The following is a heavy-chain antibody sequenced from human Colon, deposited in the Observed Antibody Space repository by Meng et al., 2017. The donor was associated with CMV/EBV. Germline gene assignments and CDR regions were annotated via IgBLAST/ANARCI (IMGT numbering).Heavy chain of an antibody. D-gene: IGHD1-26*01. CDR2: INSNSGAT. CDR1: GYTFSDYH. J-gene: IGHJ4*02. V-gene: IGHV1-2*02. Sequence: QVQLVKSGAEVKRPGASVKVSCQTSGYTFSDYHIHWVRQAPGQGLEWMGWINSNSGATDYAQKFQGRFTMTRDTSITTVYMELSSLRSDDTAVYYCARDPSGSRVPFDYWGQGSLVTVSS. CDR3: ARDPSGSRVPFDY.